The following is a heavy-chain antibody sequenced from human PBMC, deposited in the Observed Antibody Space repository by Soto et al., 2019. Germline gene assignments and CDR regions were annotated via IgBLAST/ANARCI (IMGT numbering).Heavy chain of an antibody. CDR1: GFTFGDYA. V-gene: IGHV3-49*03. Sequence: GGSLRLSCTASGFTFGDYAMSWFRQAPGKGLERVGFIRSKAYGGTTEYAASVKGRFTISRDDSKSIAYLQMNSLKTEDTAVYYCTRAGYCSGGSCYAPFDYWGQGTLVTVSS. CDR3: TRAGYCSGGSCYAPFDY. J-gene: IGHJ4*02. CDR2: IRSKAYGGTT. D-gene: IGHD2-15*01.